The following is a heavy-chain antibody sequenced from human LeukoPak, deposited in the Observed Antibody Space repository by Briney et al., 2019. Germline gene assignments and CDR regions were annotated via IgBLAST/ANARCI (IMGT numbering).Heavy chain of an antibody. D-gene: IGHD3-3*01. CDR2: IYYSGST. Sequence: PSETLSLTCNVSGASVSSGSYYWSWIRQPPGKGLEWIGYIYYSGSTNYNPSLKSRVTISVDTSKNQFSLKLSSVTAADTAVYYCARVEITIFGVVHYGMDVWGQGTTVTVSS. CDR3: ARVEITIFGVVHYGMDV. J-gene: IGHJ6*02. CDR1: GASVSSGSYY. V-gene: IGHV4-61*01.